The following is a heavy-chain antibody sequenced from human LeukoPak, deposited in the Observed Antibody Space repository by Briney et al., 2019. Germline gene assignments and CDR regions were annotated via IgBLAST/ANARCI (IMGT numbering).Heavy chain of an antibody. CDR3: ARAEYSSNWFGP. CDR1: GGTFSSYA. CDR2: ISGYNGNT. V-gene: IGHV1-18*01. Sequence: GASVKVSCKASGGTFSSYAISWVRQAPGQGLEWMGWISGYNGNTNYAQKLQGRVTMTTDTSTSTAYMELRSLRSDDTAVYYCARAEYSSNWFGPWGQGTLVTVSS. J-gene: IGHJ5*02. D-gene: IGHD3-22*01.